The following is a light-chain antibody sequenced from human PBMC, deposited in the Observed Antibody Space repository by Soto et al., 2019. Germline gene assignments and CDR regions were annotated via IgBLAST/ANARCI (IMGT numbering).Light chain of an antibody. J-gene: IGKJ5*01. CDR1: ENIYTN. CDR3: QQYYNWPRT. CDR2: GAS. V-gene: IGKV3-15*01. Sequence: EIVMTQSPATLSVSPGDRATLSCRASENIYTNLAWYQQKPGQAPRLLFYGASTRATGLPARFSGTGSGTEFTLTINSLQAEDSAVYYCQQYYNWPRTFGQGTRLDIK.